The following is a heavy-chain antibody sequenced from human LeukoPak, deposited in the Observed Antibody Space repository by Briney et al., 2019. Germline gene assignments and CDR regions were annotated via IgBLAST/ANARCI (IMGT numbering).Heavy chain of an antibody. CDR1: RYTFTRYD. J-gene: IGHJ4*02. V-gene: IGHV1-18*01. CDR3: ARRSVTYPDY. Sequence: GASVKVSCQPSRYTFTRYDIIWVRQAPRHPREWMGWISAENGHTNHAQKLQGRVTMTTDTSTSTAYMELRSLRSDDTAVYYCARRSVTYPDYWGQGTLVTVSS. D-gene: IGHD2-21*02. CDR2: ISAENGHT.